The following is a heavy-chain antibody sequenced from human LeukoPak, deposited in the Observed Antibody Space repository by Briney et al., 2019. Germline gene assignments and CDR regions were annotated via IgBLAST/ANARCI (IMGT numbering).Heavy chain of an antibody. J-gene: IGHJ4*02. CDR2: INRSGST. CDR3: ARGREMATIRRYFDY. V-gene: IGHV4-34*01. Sequence: SETLSLTCAVYGGSFSGYYWSWIRQPPGKGLEWIGEINRSGSTNYNPSLKSRVTISVDTSKNQSSLRLSSVTAADTAVYYCARGREMATIRRYFDYWGQGTLVTVSS. CDR1: GGSFSGYY. D-gene: IGHD5-12*01.